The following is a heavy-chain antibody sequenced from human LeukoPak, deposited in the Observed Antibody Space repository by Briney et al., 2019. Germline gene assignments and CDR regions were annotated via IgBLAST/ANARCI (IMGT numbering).Heavy chain of an antibody. CDR3: ARPTKEGSSWYWWFDP. Sequence: GGSLRLSCAASGFTFSSYEMNWVRQAPGKGLEWVSRINNDGSSTSYADSVKGRFTISRDNAKNTLYLQMNSLRAEDTAVYYCARPTKEGSSWYWWFDPWGQGTLVTVSS. J-gene: IGHJ5*02. V-gene: IGHV3-74*01. CDR1: GFTFSSYE. D-gene: IGHD6-13*01. CDR2: INNDGSST.